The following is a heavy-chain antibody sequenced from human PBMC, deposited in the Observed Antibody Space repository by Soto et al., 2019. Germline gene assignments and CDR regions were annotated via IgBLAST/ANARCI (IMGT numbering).Heavy chain of an antibody. CDR2: IYYSGST. D-gene: IGHD6-13*01. Sequence: PSETLSLTCTVSGGSISIGDYYLSWIRQPPGKGLEWIGYIYYSGSTYYNPSLKSRVTISVETSKNQFSLKLSSVTAADTDVYYCARDGIAEDGHFDYWGQGTLFTVSS. V-gene: IGHV4-30-4*01. J-gene: IGHJ4*02. CDR1: GGSISIGDYY. CDR3: ARDGIAEDGHFDY.